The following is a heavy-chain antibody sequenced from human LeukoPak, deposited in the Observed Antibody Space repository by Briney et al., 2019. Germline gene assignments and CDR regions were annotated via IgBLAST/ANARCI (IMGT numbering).Heavy chain of an antibody. CDR3: AKYGPQDSGSSHFDY. D-gene: IGHD1-26*01. V-gene: IGHV3-23*01. J-gene: IGHJ4*02. CDR2: ISGSGRST. CDR1: GFSFSTDA. Sequence: RTGGSLRLSCAASGFSFSTDAMNWVRQAPGKGLEWVSFISGSGRSTYYADSVKGRFTISRDISKNTLYLQMHSLRAEDTAVYYCAKYGPQDSGSSHFDYWGQGALVTVSS.